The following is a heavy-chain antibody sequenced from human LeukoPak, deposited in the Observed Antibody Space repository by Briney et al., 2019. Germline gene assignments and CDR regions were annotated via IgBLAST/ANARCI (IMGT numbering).Heavy chain of an antibody. CDR3: GGYHWNSGVVY. V-gene: IGHV3-11*01. CDR2: ISRSGDTI. D-gene: IGHD1-7*01. J-gene: IGHJ4*02. CDR1: GFTFSDYA. Sequence: PGGSLRLSCAASGFTFSDYAMSWIRQAPGQGLEWVSYISRSGDTIDYADSVKGRFSISRDNAKNSLYLQMNSLRAEDTAVYYCGGYHWNSGVVYWGQGTLVTVSS.